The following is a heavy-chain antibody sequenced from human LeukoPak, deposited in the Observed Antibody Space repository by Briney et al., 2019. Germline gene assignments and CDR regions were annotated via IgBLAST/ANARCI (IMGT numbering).Heavy chain of an antibody. CDR3: AGISSGWGNWFDP. J-gene: IGHJ5*02. V-gene: IGHV1-69*13. CDR1: GGTFSSYA. D-gene: IGHD6-19*01. CDR2: IIPIFGTA. Sequence: GASVKVSCKASGGTFSSYAISWVRQAPGQGLEWMGGIIPIFGTANYAQKFQGRVTITADESTSTAYMELSSLRSEDTAVYYCAGISSGWGNWFDPWGQGTLVTVSS.